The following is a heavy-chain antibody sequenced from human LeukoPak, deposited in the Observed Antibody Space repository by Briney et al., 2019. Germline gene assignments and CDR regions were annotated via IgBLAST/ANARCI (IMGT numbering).Heavy chain of an antibody. D-gene: IGHD4-17*01. CDR3: AREGYGDYHFDY. CDR2: ISSSSSTI. V-gene: IGHV3-48*04. CDR1: GFTFSSYS. J-gene: IGHJ4*02. Sequence: GALRLSCAASGFTFSSYSMNWVRQAPGKGLEWVSYISSSSSTIYYADSLKGRFTISRDNAKNSLYLQMNSLRAEDTAVYYCAREGYGDYHFDYWGQGSLVTVSS.